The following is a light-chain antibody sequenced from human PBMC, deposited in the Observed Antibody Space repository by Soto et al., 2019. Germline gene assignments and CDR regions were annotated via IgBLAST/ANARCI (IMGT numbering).Light chain of an antibody. CDR1: QGISSY. J-gene: IGKJ2*01. CDR3: QQYLSYPYT. Sequence: AIRMTQSPSSFSASTGDRVTITCRASQGISSYLAWYQQKPGKAPQRLIYAAATLQRGAPSRFSASGSGTDFTLTISRLQSEDFATYYCQQYLSYPYTFGQGTKLEI. V-gene: IGKV1-8*01. CDR2: AAA.